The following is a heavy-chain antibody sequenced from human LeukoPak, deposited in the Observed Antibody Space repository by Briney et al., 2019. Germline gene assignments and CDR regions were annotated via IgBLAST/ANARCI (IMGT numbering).Heavy chain of an antibody. D-gene: IGHD4-17*01. CDR2: ISPSSSYI. Sequence: GGSLRLSCAASGFTFADYSMNWVRQAPGKGVEWVSSISPSSSYIYYADSVKGRFTISRDNAKNSLYLQMNSLRAEDTALYYCAKPSTEDYFDYWGQGTLVTVSS. V-gene: IGHV3-21*04. CDR1: GFTFADYS. J-gene: IGHJ4*02. CDR3: AKPSTEDYFDY.